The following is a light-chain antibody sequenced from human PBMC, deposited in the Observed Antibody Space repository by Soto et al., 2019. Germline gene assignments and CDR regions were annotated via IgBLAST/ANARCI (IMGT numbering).Light chain of an antibody. CDR2: EVR. CDR3: SSYSRTTLV. V-gene: IGLV2-14*01. Sequence: QSVLTQPASVSGSPGQSITISCTGTSSDVGGHDYVSWYQQHPGKAPKLIIYEVRNRPSGVSNRFSGSKSGNTASLTISGLQAEDEADYYCSSYSRTTLVFGTGTKVTVL. J-gene: IGLJ1*01. CDR1: SSDVGGHDY.